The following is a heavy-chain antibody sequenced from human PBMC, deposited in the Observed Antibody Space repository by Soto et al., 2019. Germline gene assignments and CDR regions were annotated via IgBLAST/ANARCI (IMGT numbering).Heavy chain of an antibody. CDR3: AKDSGSGWNFYGMDV. J-gene: IGHJ6*02. V-gene: IGHV3-30*18. Sequence: SLALSFLAPDFAFSMHVARQARGKGLEWVAAITYGGNTKFYADSVKGRFTISRDNSKNTLYLQMNSLRVEDTAVYYCAKDSGSGWNFYGMDVWGQGTTVTVSS. CDR1: DFAFSMHV. D-gene: IGHD6-19*01. CDR2: ITYGGNTK.